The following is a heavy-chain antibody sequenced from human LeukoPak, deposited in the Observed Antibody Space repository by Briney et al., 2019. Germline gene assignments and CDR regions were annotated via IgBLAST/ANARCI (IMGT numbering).Heavy chain of an antibody. CDR2: ISYDGSNK. CDR3: AKGDVYCSGGSRWGLTKYYYYMDV. V-gene: IGHV3-30*18. D-gene: IGHD2-15*01. CDR1: GFTFSSYG. Sequence: GGSLRLSCAASGFTFSSYGMSWVRQAPGKGLEWVAVISYDGSNKYYADSVKGRFTISRDNSKNTLYLQMNSLRAEDTAVYYCAKGDVYCSGGSRWGLTKYYYYMDVWGKGTTVTVSS. J-gene: IGHJ6*03.